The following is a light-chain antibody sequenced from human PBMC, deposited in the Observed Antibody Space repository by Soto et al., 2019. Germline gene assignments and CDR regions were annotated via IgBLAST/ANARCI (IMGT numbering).Light chain of an antibody. J-gene: IGKJ5*01. Sequence: DIQMTQSPSTLSGSVGDRFTITCRASQSISSRLAWYQQKPGKAPKVLIYDASSLQDGVPSRFSGSGSGTEFTLTISRLEPEDFAVYYCQQYGDSPITFGQGTRLEIK. V-gene: IGKV1-5*01. CDR3: QQYGDSPIT. CDR2: DAS. CDR1: QSISSR.